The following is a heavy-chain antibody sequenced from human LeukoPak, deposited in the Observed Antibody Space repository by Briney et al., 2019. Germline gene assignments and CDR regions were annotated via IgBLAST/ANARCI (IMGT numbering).Heavy chain of an antibody. V-gene: IGHV4-34*01. D-gene: IGHD2-2*02. CDR2: INHSGST. J-gene: IGHJ6*03. Sequence: SETLSLTCAVYGGSFSGYYWSWIRQPPGKGLEWIGEINHSGSTNYNPSLKSRVTISVDTSKNQFSLKLGSVTAADTAVYYCARRRYCSSTSCYTNYYYYYYMDVWGKGTTVTVSS. CDR1: GGSFSGYY. CDR3: ARRRYCSSTSCYTNYYYYYYMDV.